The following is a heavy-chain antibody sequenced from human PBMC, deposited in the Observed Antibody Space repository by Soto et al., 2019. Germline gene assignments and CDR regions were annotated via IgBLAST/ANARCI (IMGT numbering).Heavy chain of an antibody. CDR2: INPAGTIT. Sequence: VGSLRLSCASSVFPFSHYWMHCVRQTPGKCLVWVSRINPAGTITNYADSVEGRFTISRDNADSALFLQMNSLSAEDTAIYYCTRDTFGPRDTWGPGTWGNGSS. J-gene: IGHJ5*02. CDR3: TRDTFGPRDT. D-gene: IGHD3-16*01. V-gene: IGHV3-74*01. CDR1: VFPFSHYW.